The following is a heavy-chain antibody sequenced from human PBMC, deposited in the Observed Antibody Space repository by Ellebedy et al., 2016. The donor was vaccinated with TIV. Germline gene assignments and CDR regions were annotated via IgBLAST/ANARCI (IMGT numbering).Heavy chain of an antibody. J-gene: IGHJ4*02. CDR1: GGSFSGYY. V-gene: IGHV4-34*09. CDR2: IYYSGST. D-gene: IGHD4-17*01. CDR3: ARDSDYGEGFDY. Sequence: LRLSXAVYGGSFSGYYWSWIRQPPGKGLEWIGSIYYSGSTYYNPSLKSRVTISVDTSKNQFSLKLSSVTAADTAVYYCARDSDYGEGFDYWGQGTLVTVSS.